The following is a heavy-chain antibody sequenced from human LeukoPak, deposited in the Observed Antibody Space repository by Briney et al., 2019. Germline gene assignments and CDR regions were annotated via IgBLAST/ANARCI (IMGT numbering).Heavy chain of an antibody. V-gene: IGHV3-30*18. CDR1: GFTFSSYG. J-gene: IGHJ4*02. CDR2: IWYGGSNK. Sequence: GRSLRLSCAASGFTFSSYGMHWVRQAPGKGLEWVAVIWYGGSNKYYADSVKGRFTISRDNSKNTLYLQMNSLRAEDTAVYYCAKARIADEGFDYWGQGTLVTVSS. D-gene: IGHD6-13*01. CDR3: AKARIADEGFDY.